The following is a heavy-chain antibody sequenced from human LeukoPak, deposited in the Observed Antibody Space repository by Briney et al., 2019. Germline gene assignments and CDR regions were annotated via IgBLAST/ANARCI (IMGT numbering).Heavy chain of an antibody. Sequence: GGSLRLSCAASGFTFDDYAMHWVRQAPGKGLEWVSLISGSGGSTYYADSVKGRFTISRDNSKNTLYLQMNSLRAEDTAVYYCAKLGLMGYDSSGYFHFDYWGQGTLVTVSS. J-gene: IGHJ4*02. D-gene: IGHD3-22*01. CDR1: GFTFDDYA. CDR3: AKLGLMGYDSSGYFHFDY. V-gene: IGHV3-23*01. CDR2: ISGSGGST.